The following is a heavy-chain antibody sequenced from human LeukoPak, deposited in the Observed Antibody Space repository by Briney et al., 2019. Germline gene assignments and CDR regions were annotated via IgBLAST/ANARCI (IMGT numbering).Heavy chain of an antibody. CDR3: ASTPRAVLERQSYYYMDV. Sequence: GASVKVSCKASGYTFTGYYMHWVRQAPGQGLEWMGWINPNSGGTNYAQKFQGRVTMTRDTSISTAYMELSRLRSDDTAVYYCASTPRAVLERQSYYYMDVWGKGTTVTVSS. J-gene: IGHJ6*03. D-gene: IGHD1-1*01. CDR1: GYTFTGYY. CDR2: INPNSGGT. V-gene: IGHV1-2*02.